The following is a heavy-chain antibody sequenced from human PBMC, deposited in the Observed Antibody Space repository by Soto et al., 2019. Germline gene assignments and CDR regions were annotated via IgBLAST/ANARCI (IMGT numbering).Heavy chain of an antibody. D-gene: IGHD1-1*01. CDR3: ARDPWNWNPTDYYYGMDV. V-gene: IGHV1-69*13. J-gene: IGHJ6*02. Sequence: SVKVSCKASGGTFSSYAISWVRQAPGQGLEWMGGIIPIFGTANYAQKFQGRVTITADESTSTAYMELSSLRSEDTAVYYCARDPWNWNPTDYYYGMDVWGQGTTVTVSS. CDR2: IIPIFGTA. CDR1: GGTFSSYA.